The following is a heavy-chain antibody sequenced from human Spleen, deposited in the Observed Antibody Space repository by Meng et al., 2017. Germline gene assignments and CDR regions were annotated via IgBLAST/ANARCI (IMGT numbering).Heavy chain of an antibody. J-gene: IGHJ4*01. CDR3: ARGPATALVPPKVFDY. CDR2: IYYSGTT. D-gene: IGHD5-18*01. CDR1: GGSISSGGYY. V-gene: IGHV4-31*03. Sequence: SETLSLTCTVSGGSISSGGYYWSWIRQHPGKGLEWIGYIYYSGTTYYKTSLKSRVTISVDTSKNQFSLKLSSVTAADTAVYYCARGPATALVPPKVFDYWGQGTLVTVSS.